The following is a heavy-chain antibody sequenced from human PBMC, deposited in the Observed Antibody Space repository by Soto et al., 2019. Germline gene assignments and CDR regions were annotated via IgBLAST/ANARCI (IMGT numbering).Heavy chain of an antibody. Sequence: EVQLLESGGGLVQPGGSLRLSCAASGFAFSSYAMSWVRQAPGKGLEWVSAITSSGDTTHYRDSVKGRFTISRDDSQNTLHLQMNSLAAEDTAVDYCAKIYYYHDIGPWDYWGQGTLVTVSS. D-gene: IGHD3-10*01. V-gene: IGHV3-23*01. CDR3: AKIYYYHDIGPWDY. CDR2: ITSSGDTT. J-gene: IGHJ4*02. CDR1: GFAFSSYA.